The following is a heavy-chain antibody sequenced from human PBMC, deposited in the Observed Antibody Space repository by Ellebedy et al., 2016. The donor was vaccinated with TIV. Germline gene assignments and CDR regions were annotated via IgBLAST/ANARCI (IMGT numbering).Heavy chain of an antibody. CDR1: GYTFDRYG. V-gene: IGHV1-18*01. Sequence: ASVKVSCKASGYTFDRYGISWVRQAPGHGLEWMAWISAAHGNSDYAQKFQGRVTLTTDTSPSTAHMELSSLRSEDTAVYYCARLFPGTSVDSWGQGTLVTVSS. J-gene: IGHJ4*02. CDR3: ARLFPGTSVDS. D-gene: IGHD1-7*01. CDR2: ISAAHGNS.